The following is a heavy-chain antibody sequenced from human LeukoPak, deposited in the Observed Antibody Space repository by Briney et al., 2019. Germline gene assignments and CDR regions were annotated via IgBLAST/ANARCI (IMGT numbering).Heavy chain of an antibody. Sequence: GGSLRLSCAASGFTFSSYAMSWVRQAPGRGLEWVSAISGRDGRTYYTDSVKGRFTISRDNSRDTLYLQMNSLRAEDTAVYYCAKDQYSSSWYYFDYWGQGTLVTVSS. CDR1: GFTFSSYA. D-gene: IGHD6-13*01. CDR3: AKDQYSSSWYYFDY. CDR2: ISGRDGRT. J-gene: IGHJ4*02. V-gene: IGHV3-23*01.